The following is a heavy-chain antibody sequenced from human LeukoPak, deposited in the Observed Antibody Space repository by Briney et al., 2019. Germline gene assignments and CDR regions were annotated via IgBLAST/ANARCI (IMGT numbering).Heavy chain of an antibody. CDR1: GFTFSSYA. CDR3: AKGGDYDFWSGQDNTYFDY. CDR2: ISAGADTA. J-gene: IGHJ4*02. D-gene: IGHD3-3*01. V-gene: IGHV3-23*01. Sequence: GGSLRLSCAASGFTFSSYAMTWVRQAPGKGLEWVSAISAGADTAYYADSVKGRFTISRDNSKNTLYLQMNSLRAEDTAVYYCAKGGDYDFWSGQDNTYFDYWGQGTLVTVSS.